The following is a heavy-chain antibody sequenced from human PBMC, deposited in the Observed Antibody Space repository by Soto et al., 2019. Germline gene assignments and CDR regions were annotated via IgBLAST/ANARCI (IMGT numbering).Heavy chain of an antibody. Sequence: ASVKVSCKASGYTFTGYYMHWVRQAPGQGLEWMGWINPNSGGTNYAQKFQGWVTMTRDTSISTAYMELSRLRSDDTAVYFCATEGGGYCSGGSCHGERFDPWGQGTLVTVSS. CDR3: ATEGGGYCSGGSCHGERFDP. J-gene: IGHJ5*02. D-gene: IGHD2-15*01. CDR1: GYTFTGYY. CDR2: INPNSGGT. V-gene: IGHV1-2*04.